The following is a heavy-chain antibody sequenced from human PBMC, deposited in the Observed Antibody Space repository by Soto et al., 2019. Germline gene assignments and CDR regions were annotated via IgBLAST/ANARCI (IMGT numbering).Heavy chain of an antibody. CDR1: GGSISSYY. V-gene: IGHV4-59*01. CDR3: ARARSGYGDAFDI. J-gene: IGHJ3*02. Sequence: KPSETLSLTCTVSGGSISSYYWSWIRQPPGKGLEWIGYIYYSGSTNYNPSLKSRVTISVDTSKNQFSLKLSSVTAADTAVYYCARARSGYGDAFDICGQGPMVTV. CDR2: IYYSGST. D-gene: IGHD5-12*01.